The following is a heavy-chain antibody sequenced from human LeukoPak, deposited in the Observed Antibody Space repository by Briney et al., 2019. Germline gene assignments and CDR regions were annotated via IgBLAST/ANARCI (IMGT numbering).Heavy chain of an antibody. CDR3: ASRDGSGDRPFDP. D-gene: IGHD3-10*01. V-gene: IGHV3-7*01. Sequence: GGSLRLSCAASGFTFSTYWMDWVRQTPGKGLEWVANIKQDGSEENYVDSVKGRFTISRDNAKNSLYLQMNSLRAEDTAVYYCASRDGSGDRPFDPWGQGTLVTVSS. CDR1: GFTFSTYW. CDR2: IKQDGSEE. J-gene: IGHJ5*02.